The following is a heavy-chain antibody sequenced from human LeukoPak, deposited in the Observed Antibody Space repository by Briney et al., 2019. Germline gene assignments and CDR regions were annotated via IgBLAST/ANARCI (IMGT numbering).Heavy chain of an antibody. D-gene: IGHD1-14*01. Sequence: SETLSLTCTVSGGSISSYYWSWIRQPPGKGLEWIGYIYYSGSTNYNPSPKSRVTISVDTSKNQFSLKLSSVTAADTAVHYCARGGGPAPLDYWGQGTLVTVSS. J-gene: IGHJ4*02. CDR3: ARGGGPAPLDY. V-gene: IGHV4-59*01. CDR1: GGSISSYY. CDR2: IYYSGST.